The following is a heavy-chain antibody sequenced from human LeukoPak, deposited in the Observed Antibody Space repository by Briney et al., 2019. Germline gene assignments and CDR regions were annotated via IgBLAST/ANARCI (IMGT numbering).Heavy chain of an antibody. CDR3: ARDQGSAWYDYPYYFDY. Sequence: SETLSLTCVVYGESFSGYYWTWIRQPPGKGLEWIGEIIDTGSTKYNSSLKSRVTISVDTSKNEFSLNLTSVTAADTAVYYCARDQGSAWYDYPYYFDYWGQGTLVTVSS. CDR1: GESFSGYY. CDR2: IIDTGST. J-gene: IGHJ4*02. D-gene: IGHD6-19*01. V-gene: IGHV4-34*12.